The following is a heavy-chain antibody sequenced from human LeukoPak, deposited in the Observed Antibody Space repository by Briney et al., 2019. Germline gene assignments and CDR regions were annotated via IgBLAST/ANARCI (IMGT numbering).Heavy chain of an antibody. CDR2: ISYSGNT. D-gene: IGHD6-19*01. Sequence: SETLSLTCTVSGGSISSSNYYWGWIRQPPGKGLEWIGSISYSGNTYYNPSLKSRVTISVDPSKNQFSLKLSSVTAADTAVYYCARPHSRGWVGVFDYWGRGTLVTVSS. J-gene: IGHJ4*02. CDR1: GGSISSSNYY. CDR3: ARPHSRGWVGVFDY. V-gene: IGHV4-39*01.